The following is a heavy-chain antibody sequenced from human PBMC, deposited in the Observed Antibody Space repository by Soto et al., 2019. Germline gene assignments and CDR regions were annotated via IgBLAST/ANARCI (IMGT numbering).Heavy chain of an antibody. V-gene: IGHV1-3*01. CDR1: GYTFTSYA. Sequence: GASVKVSCKASGYTFTSYAMHWVRQAPGQRLEWMGWINAGNGNTKYSQKFQGRVTMTRDTSASTVYMELSSLRSEDTAVYYCATDLGSSSWYPFDDLVHVTLVTVAS. CDR2: INAGNGNT. CDR3: ATDLGSSSWYPFDD. D-gene: IGHD6-13*01. J-gene: IGHJ4*01.